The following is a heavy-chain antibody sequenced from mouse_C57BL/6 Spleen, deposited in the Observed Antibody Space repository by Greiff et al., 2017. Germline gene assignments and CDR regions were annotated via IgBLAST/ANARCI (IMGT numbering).Heavy chain of an antibody. D-gene: IGHD2-12*01. J-gene: IGHJ4*01. CDR1: GYTFTSYW. Sequence: QVQLQQSGAELVKPGASVKLSCKASGYTFTSYWMHWVKQRPGQGLEWIGMIHPNSGSTNYNEKFKSKATLTVDKSSSTAYMQLSSLTSEDSAVYYCASPYDGAMDYWGQGTSVTVSS. V-gene: IGHV1-64*01. CDR2: IHPNSGST. CDR3: ASPYDGAMDY.